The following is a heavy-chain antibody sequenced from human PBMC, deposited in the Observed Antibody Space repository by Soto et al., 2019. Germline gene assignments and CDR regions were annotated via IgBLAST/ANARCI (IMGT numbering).Heavy chain of an antibody. CDR2: ISYSNTI. J-gene: IGHJ3*01. Sequence: GGSLRLSCAASGFTFSSYSMNWVRQAPGKGLEWVSYISYSNTIYYADSVKGRFTISRDNAKNSLYLQMNSLRDEVTAVYYCARASVYYDLWGQGTMVTVSS. V-gene: IGHV3-48*02. D-gene: IGHD1-26*01. CDR3: ARASVYYDL. CDR1: GFTFSSYS.